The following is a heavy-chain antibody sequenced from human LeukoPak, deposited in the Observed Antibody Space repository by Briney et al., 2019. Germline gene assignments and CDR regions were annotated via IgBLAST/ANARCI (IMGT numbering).Heavy chain of an antibody. CDR1: GFTFSSYS. Sequence: GGSLRLSCAASGFTFSSYSMNWVRQAPGRGLEWVSSISSSSSYIYYADSLKGRFTISRDNAKNSLYLQMNSLRAEDTAVYYCARAYDSSSWYWGDYYYYYGMDVWGQGTTVTVSS. CDR3: ARAYDSSSWYWGDYYYYYGMDV. CDR2: ISSSSSYI. V-gene: IGHV3-21*01. J-gene: IGHJ6*02. D-gene: IGHD6-13*01.